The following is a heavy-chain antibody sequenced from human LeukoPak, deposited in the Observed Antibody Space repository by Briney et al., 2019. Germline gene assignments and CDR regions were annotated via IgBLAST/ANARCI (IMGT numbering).Heavy chain of an antibody. D-gene: IGHD6-13*01. CDR1: GFTFSSYW. J-gene: IGHJ6*03. CDR3: ARSGGIAAAGTIYYYYYYYMDV. CDR2: IKQDGSEK. Sequence: GGSLRLSCAASGFTFSSYWMSWVREAPGMGLEWVANIKQDGSEKYYVDSVKGRFTISRDNAKNSLYLQMNSLRAEDTAVYYCARSGGIAAAGTIYYYYYYYMDVWGKGTTVTVSS. V-gene: IGHV3-7*01.